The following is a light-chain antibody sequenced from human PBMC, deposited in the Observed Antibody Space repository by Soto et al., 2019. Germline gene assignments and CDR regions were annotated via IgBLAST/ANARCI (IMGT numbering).Light chain of an antibody. J-gene: IGKJ1*01. CDR2: DAS. CDR3: QQYNSYSLWT. V-gene: IGKV1-5*01. CDR1: QSISNW. Sequence: DIQMTQSPSTLSASIGDRVTITCRASQSISNWLAWYQQKPGKAPKLLIYDASTLESGVPSRFSASGLGTEFTLTISSLQPDDFATYYCQQYNSYSLWTFGQGTKVDIK.